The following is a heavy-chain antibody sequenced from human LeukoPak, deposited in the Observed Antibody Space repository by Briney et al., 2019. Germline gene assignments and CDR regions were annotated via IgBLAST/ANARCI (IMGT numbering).Heavy chain of an antibody. V-gene: IGHV3-23*01. CDR1: GFTFSSYA. J-gene: IGHJ1*01. CDR3: AKQGLTSRDSSGYYYVEYFQH. Sequence: GGSLRLSCAASGFTFSSYAMSWVRQAPGKGLEWVSAISGSGGSTYYADSVKGRFTISRDNSKNTLYLQMNSLRAEDTAVYYCAKQGLTSRDSSGYYYVEYFQHWGQGTLVTVSS. D-gene: IGHD3-22*01. CDR2: ISGSGGST.